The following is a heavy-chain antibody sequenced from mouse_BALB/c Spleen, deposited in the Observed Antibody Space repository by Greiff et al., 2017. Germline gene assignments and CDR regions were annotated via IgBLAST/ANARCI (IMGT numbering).Heavy chain of an antibody. V-gene: IGHV5-9*03. Sequence: EVKLVESGGGLVKPGGSLKLSCAASGFTFSSYTMSWVRQTPEKRLEWVATISSGGGNTYYPDSVKGRFTISRDNAKNNLYLQMSSLRSEDTALYYCARSYSSWFAYWGQGTLVTVSA. CDR3: ARSYSSWFAY. D-gene: IGHD2-10*01. CDR2: ISSGGGNT. CDR1: GFTFSSYT. J-gene: IGHJ3*01.